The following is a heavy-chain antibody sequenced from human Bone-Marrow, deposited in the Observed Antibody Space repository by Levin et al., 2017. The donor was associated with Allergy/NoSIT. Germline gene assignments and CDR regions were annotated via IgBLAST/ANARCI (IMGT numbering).Heavy chain of an antibody. V-gene: IGHV3-20*04. J-gene: IGHJ4*02. Sequence: GESLKISCAASGFTFDDYGMSWVRQAPGKGLEWVSGINWNGGSTGYADSVKGRFTISRDNAKNSLYLQMNSLRAEDTALYYCARLPVLLWFGELLLHPGEVYFDYWGQGTLVTVSS. CDR2: INWNGGST. CDR3: ARLPVLLWFGELLLHPGEVYFDY. D-gene: IGHD3-10*01. CDR1: GFTFDDYG.